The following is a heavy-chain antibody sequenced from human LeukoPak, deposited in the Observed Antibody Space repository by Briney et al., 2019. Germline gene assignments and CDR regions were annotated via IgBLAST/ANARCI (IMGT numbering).Heavy chain of an antibody. CDR2: IYYSGST. J-gene: IGHJ4*02. CDR1: GGSISSYY. CDR3: ARTLGGDGYNYWVFDY. V-gene: IGHV4-59*01. D-gene: IGHD5-24*01. Sequence: SETLSLTCTVSGGSISSYYWSWIRQPPGKGLEWIGYIYYSGSTNYNPSLKSRVTISVDTSKNQFSLKLSSVTAADTAVYYCARTLGGDGYNYWVFDYWGQGTLVTVSS.